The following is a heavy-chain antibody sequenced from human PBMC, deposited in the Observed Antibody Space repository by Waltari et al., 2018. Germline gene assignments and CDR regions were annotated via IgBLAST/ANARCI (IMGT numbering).Heavy chain of an antibody. Sequence: QVQLQESGPGLVRPSETVSLTCTVSGYLINTGYYWGWVRQTPGKGLQWIATVYHGGDTYYNPSLESRVTISLDMSKNQFFLKLTSVTAEDTAIYYCVRNGLGYCTSSTCYKNDDWGQGTLVTVSS. V-gene: IGHV4-38-2*02. CDR1: GYLINTGYY. D-gene: IGHD2-15*01. CDR2: VYHGGDT. CDR3: VRNGLGYCTSSTCYKNDD. J-gene: IGHJ4*02.